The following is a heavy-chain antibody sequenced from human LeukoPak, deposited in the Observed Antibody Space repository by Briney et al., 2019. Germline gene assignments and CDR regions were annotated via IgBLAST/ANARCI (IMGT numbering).Heavy chain of an antibody. J-gene: IGHJ6*02. Sequence: SETLSLTRGVNNGSFSVYQWSGVPEPPGTGREWIGEINHSGTTNYNTSLRNRVTMSVAASKNQFSLRLTSVTAADTAVYYCARGGSGSSYRVHMYYYSMDVWGQGNTVTVSS. V-gene: IGHV4-34*01. CDR2: INHSGTT. D-gene: IGHD3-10*01. CDR1: NGSFSVYQ. CDR3: ARGGSGSSYRVHMYYYSMDV.